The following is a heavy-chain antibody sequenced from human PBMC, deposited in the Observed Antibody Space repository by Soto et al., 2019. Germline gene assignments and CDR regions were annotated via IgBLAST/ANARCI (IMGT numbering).Heavy chain of an antibody. J-gene: IGHJ5*02. CDR1: GGSISSSSYY. CDR2: IYYSGST. D-gene: IGHD6-6*01. Sequence: PSDTLSLTCTVSGGSISSSSYYWCWIRQPPGKGLAWIGSIYYSGSTYHNPSLKSRVTISVNTSKHQFALKLSSVTAADTAVYYCARHPTRIAARHNNWFDPWGQGTLVTVAS. V-gene: IGHV4-39*01. CDR3: ARHPTRIAARHNNWFDP.